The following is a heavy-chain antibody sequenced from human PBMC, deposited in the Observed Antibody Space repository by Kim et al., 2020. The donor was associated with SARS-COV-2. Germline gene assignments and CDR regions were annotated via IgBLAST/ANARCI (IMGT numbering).Heavy chain of an antibody. V-gene: IGHV3-74*01. CDR1: GFTFSSYW. Sequence: GGSLRLSCAASGFTFSSYWMHWVRQAPGKGLVWVSRINSDGSSTSYADSVKGRFTISRDNAKNTLYLQMNSLRAEDTAVYYCARVGAARGYYYYGMDVWGQGTTVTVSS. CDR3: ARVGAARGYYYYGMDV. CDR2: INSDGSST. J-gene: IGHJ6*02. D-gene: IGHD6-6*01.